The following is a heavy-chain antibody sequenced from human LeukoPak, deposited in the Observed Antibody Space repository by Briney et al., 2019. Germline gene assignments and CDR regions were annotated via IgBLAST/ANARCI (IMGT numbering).Heavy chain of an antibody. V-gene: IGHV3-21*01. Sequence: GGSLRLSCVASGFTFSSYSMNWVRQAPGKGLEWVSSISSSSSYIYYADPVKGRFTISRDNAKNSLYLQMNSLRAEDTAVYYCARGDRDLYCSSTSCYPVLGGQGTLVTVSS. CDR3: ARGDRDLYCSSTSCYPVL. D-gene: IGHD2-2*01. CDR1: GFTFSSYS. CDR2: ISSSSSYI. J-gene: IGHJ4*02.